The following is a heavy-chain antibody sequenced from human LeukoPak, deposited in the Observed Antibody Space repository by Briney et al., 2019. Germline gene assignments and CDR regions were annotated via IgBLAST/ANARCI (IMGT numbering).Heavy chain of an antibody. CDR1: GFTVSSNY. CDR3: ARGWDSSGFNYYYGMDV. V-gene: IGHV3-66*01. CDR2: IYSGGST. D-gene: IGHD6-19*01. J-gene: IGHJ6*02. Sequence: GGSLRLSCAASGFTVSSNYMSWVRQAPGKGLEWVSVIYSGGSTYYADSVKGRFTISRDNSKNTLYLQMNSLRAEDPAVYYCARGWDSSGFNYYYGMDVWGQGTTVTVSS.